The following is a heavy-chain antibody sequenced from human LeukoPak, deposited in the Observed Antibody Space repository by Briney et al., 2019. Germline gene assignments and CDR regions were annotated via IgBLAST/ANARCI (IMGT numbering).Heavy chain of an antibody. CDR1: GYTFSSFS. CDR3: VRLRRNSDSSGYYYYYDY. D-gene: IGHD3-22*01. CDR2: ISVRSNYI. J-gene: IGHJ4*02. V-gene: IGHV3-21*01. Sequence: GGALRLSCVASGYTFSSFSINWVRQAPGKGLEWVSSISVRSNYIYYADSVRGRFSISRDDARNSLYLQMDSLRGDDTAVYYCVRLRRNSDSSGYYYYYDYWGQGTLVTVSS.